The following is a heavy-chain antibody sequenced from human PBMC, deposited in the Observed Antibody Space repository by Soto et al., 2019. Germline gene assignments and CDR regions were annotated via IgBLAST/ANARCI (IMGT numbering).Heavy chain of an antibody. CDR3: AKDPSVIRFLEWLSYFEY. Sequence: GGSLRLSCEASGFTFSNFAMHWVRQAPGKGLEWVAVMSADGSNTYYADSMKGRFTISRDDSKSTLYLQMNSLRVEDTAVYYCAKDPSVIRFLEWLSYFEYWGQGALVTVSS. CDR1: GFTFSNFA. V-gene: IGHV3-30*18. CDR2: MSADGSNT. D-gene: IGHD3-3*01. J-gene: IGHJ4*02.